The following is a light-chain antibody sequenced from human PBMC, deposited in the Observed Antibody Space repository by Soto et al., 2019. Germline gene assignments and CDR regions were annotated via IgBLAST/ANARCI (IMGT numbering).Light chain of an antibody. CDR2: SAS. Sequence: DIQLTHSPDSLSASFVDSVTITCRASQTIRTFLNWYQQKSGKAPKVLIYSASTLQSGVPPRFSGSGSGTDFTLTINSLQPEDFATYYCQQSYYNPTFGQGTKVDI. CDR1: QTIRTF. V-gene: IGKV1-39*01. CDR3: QQSYYNPT. J-gene: IGKJ1*01.